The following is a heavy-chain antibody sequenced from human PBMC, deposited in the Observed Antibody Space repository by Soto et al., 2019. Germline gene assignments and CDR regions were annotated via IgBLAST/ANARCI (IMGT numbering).Heavy chain of an antibody. CDR3: ARGDSSGWYLTL. V-gene: IGHV1-69*12. CDR2: IIPIFGTA. Sequence: QVKLVQSGAEVKKPGSSVKVSCKGSGGTFRSYAISWVRQAPGQGFEWKGGIIPIFGTANYAQKFQGRVRSTADYSTSTAYRELSSLRSDETAVYDWARGDSSGWYLTLWGQGSLVTVPS. J-gene: IGHJ4*02. D-gene: IGHD6-19*01. CDR1: GGTFRSYA.